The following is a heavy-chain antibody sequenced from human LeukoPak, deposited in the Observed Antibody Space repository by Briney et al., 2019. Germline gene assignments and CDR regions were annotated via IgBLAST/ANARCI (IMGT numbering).Heavy chain of an antibody. CDR2: ISGGSSDI. Sequence: GGSLRLSCAASGFTFTNYAMSWIRQAPGQGLEWLGYISGGSSDIYHIDSVRGRFSTSRDNADNSLYLQMNNLRAEDTAIYYCARDYDQVTPRGMDVWGQGTTVTVSS. CDR3: ARDYDQVTPRGMDV. V-gene: IGHV3-11*01. D-gene: IGHD2-21*02. CDR1: GFTFTNYA. J-gene: IGHJ6*02.